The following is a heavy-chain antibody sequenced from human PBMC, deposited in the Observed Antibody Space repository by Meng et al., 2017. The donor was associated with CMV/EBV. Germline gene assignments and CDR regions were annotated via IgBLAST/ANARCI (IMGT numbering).Heavy chain of an antibody. D-gene: IGHD2-15*01. CDR2: IYYSVST. Sequence: LRLSCTVSGGPISSGGYYWSCIRQHPGKGLEWIGYIYYSVSTYYNPSLKSRVTISVDTSKNQFSLKLSSVTAADTAVYYCARRPQDGGVDYWGQGTLVTVSS. CDR3: ARRPQDGGVDY. J-gene: IGHJ4*02. V-gene: IGHV4-31*03. CDR1: GGPISSGGYY.